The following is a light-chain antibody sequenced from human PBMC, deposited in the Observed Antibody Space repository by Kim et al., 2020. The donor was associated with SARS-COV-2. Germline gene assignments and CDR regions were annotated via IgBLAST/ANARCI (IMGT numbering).Light chain of an antibody. J-gene: IGKJ4*01. V-gene: IGKV3-20*01. CDR1: LSVSSAD. CDR2: GAS. CDR3: QQYRRSPLT. Sequence: SPGERATPSWTASLSVSSADIAWDKRRPRQTPRLLFYGASSGATGIPDRFSVSVSGRDFSLTISRLEPEDFAVCYCQQYRRSPLTFGGGTTVDIK.